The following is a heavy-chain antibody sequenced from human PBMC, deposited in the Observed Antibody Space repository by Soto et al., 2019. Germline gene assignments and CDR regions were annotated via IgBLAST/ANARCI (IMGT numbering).Heavy chain of an antibody. J-gene: IGHJ5*02. CDR2: ISSSSSYI. Sequence: EVQLVESGGGLVKPGGSLRLSCAASGFTFSSYSMNWVRQAPGKGLEWVSSISSSSSYIYYADSVKGRFTISRDNAKNSLYLQMNSLRAEDTAVYYCARDRGQDELLWFGDKNWFDPWGQGTLVTVSS. CDR3: ARDRGQDELLWFGDKNWFDP. D-gene: IGHD3-10*01. V-gene: IGHV3-21*01. CDR1: GFTFSSYS.